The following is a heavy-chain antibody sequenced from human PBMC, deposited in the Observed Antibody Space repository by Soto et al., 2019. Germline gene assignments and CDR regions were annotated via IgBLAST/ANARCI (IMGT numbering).Heavy chain of an antibody. CDR3: AREGYSSGWTVV. J-gene: IGHJ4*02. CDR1: GYTFTSYG. V-gene: IGHV1-3*01. D-gene: IGHD6-19*01. Sequence: ASVKVSCKASGYTFTSYGMHWVRQAPGQRLEWMGWINAGSGNTKYSQKFQGRITITRDTSASTVYMELSSLRSEDTAVYYCAREGYSSGWTVVWGQGTLVTVSS. CDR2: INAGSGNT.